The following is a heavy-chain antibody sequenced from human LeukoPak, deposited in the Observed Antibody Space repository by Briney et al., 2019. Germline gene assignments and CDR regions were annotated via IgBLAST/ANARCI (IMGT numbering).Heavy chain of an antibody. Sequence: ASVKVSCTASGYTFTGYYMHWVRQAPGQGLEWMGWINPNTGGTNYAQKFQGRVTMTRDTSISTAYMEVSSLRSDDTAVYYCARDPAGPNGWFDPWGQGTLVTVSS. CDR2: INPNTGGT. CDR3: ARDPAGPNGWFDP. J-gene: IGHJ5*02. D-gene: IGHD1-1*01. CDR1: GYTFTGYY. V-gene: IGHV1-2*02.